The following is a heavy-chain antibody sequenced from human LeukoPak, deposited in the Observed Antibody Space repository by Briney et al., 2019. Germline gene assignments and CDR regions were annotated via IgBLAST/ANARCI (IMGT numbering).Heavy chain of an antibody. Sequence: ASVKVSCKTSGYTFTAYYIHWVRQAPGQGLEWMGIINPSSGTTGYAQKFQGRVSMTRDMSTSTVYMELSSLRSEDTAVYFCAREKLMLPGHWGQGTLVTVSS. V-gene: IGHV1-46*01. J-gene: IGHJ4*02. D-gene: IGHD3-16*01. CDR3: AREKLMLPGH. CDR1: GYTFTAYY. CDR2: INPSSGTT.